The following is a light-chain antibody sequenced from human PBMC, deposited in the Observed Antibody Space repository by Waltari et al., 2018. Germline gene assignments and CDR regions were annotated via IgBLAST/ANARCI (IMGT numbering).Light chain of an antibody. CDR3: AVWDDSLYGEV. Sequence: QSVLTQPPSVSGTPGQRVTISCSGSNSNIGSNAVNWYQQVPGRAPKLLIYSNDKRPSGFPDRFSVSKSGTSASLAISGLQSEDESDYFCAVWDDSLYGEVFGVGTKLTVL. CDR1: NSNIGSNA. J-gene: IGLJ2*01. V-gene: IGLV1-44*01. CDR2: SND.